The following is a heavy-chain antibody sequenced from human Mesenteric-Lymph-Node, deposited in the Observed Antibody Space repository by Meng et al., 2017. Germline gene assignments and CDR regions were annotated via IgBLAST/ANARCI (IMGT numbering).Heavy chain of an antibody. D-gene: IGHD3-10*01. CDR2: IDQSGIT. Sequence: SETLSLTCAVYGGSLSGYYWNWIRQSPGKGLEWIGEIDQSGITFYNPSLKSRVIMSANTPNNQFSLKLNYVTAADTAVYFCARGSGSVRSNPRINYYGLDVWGQGTTVTVSS. CDR3: ARGSGSVRSNPRINYYGLDV. CDR1: GGSLSGYY. J-gene: IGHJ6*02. V-gene: IGHV4-34*01.